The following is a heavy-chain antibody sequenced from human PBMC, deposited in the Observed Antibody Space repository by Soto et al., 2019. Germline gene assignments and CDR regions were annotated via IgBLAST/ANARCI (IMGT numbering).Heavy chain of an antibody. D-gene: IGHD1-20*01. J-gene: IGHJ6*02. CDR2: IIPLHNTS. Sequence: SVKVSCKVSGGAFTNYSLNWLRHSPGQGLEWLGGIIPLHNTSNYSLKLLGRGSVTADISSNTVYMHLSGLTSDDTATYYCAIWSNWNPLYYRGMDVWGQGTTVTVSS. V-gene: IGHV1-69*08. CDR1: GGAFTNYS. CDR3: AIWSNWNPLYYRGMDV.